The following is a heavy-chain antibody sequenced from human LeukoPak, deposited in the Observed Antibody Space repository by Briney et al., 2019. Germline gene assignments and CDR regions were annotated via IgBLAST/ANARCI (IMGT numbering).Heavy chain of an antibody. J-gene: IGHJ6*02. CDR3: ARDKGIAVAGTFYYYGMDV. CDR1: GFTVSSNY. V-gene: IGHV3-53*04. D-gene: IGHD6-19*01. Sequence: GGSLRLSCAASGFTVSSNYMSWVRQAPGKGLEWVSVIYSGGSTYYADSVKGRFTISRHNSKNTLYPQMNSLRAEDTAVYYCARDKGIAVAGTFYYYGMDVWGQGTTVTVSS. CDR2: IYSGGST.